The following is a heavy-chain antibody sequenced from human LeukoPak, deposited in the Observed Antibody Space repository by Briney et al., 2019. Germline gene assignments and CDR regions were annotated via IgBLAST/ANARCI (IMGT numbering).Heavy chain of an antibody. CDR1: GDAVINNHYY. D-gene: IGHD6-19*01. CDR3: ARDSDSGSLGERNWFDP. J-gene: IGHJ5*02. CDR2: IFYSGALFSRGDT. Sequence: PSETLSLTCNVSGDAVINNHYYWGWIRQSPGKGLEWIANIFYSGALFSRGDTYYNPSLKGRVTISVDTSTNQFSLKLSSVSAADTAVYYCARDSDSGSLGERNWFDPWGQGTLVTVSS. V-gene: IGHV4-39*07.